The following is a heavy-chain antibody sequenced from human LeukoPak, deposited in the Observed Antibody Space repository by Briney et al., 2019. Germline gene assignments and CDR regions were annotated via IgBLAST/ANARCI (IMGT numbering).Heavy chain of an antibody. CDR2: INSDGSGT. CDR3: VRGNFGIDF. V-gene: IGHV3-74*01. D-gene: IGHD4-11*01. Sequence: PGGSLRLSCAASGFSFSTYWMQWVRQAPGKGLVWVSHINSDGSGTTYADSVKGRFTISRDNANNMLYLQMNSLRVEDTAVYYCVRGNFGIDFWGQGTLVTVSS. CDR1: GFSFSTYW. J-gene: IGHJ4*02.